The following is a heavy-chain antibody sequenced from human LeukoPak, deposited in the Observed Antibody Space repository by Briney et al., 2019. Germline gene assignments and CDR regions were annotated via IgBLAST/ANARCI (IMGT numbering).Heavy chain of an antibody. CDR1: GGSISSSSYY. CDR2: IYYSGST. Sequence: SETLSLTCTVSGGSISSSSYYWGWIRQPPGKGLEWIGSIYYSGSTYYNPPLKSRVTISVDTSKNQFSLKLSSVTAADTAVYYCARLRIGGSGRIDYWGQGTLVTVSS. V-gene: IGHV4-39*01. CDR3: ARLRIGGSGRIDY. J-gene: IGHJ4*02. D-gene: IGHD2-15*01.